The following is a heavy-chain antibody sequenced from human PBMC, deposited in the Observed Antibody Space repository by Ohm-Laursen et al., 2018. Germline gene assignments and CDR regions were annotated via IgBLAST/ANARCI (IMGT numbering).Heavy chain of an antibody. Sequence: SVKFSCKASGYTFTNNAFSWVRQAPGQGLEWMGWISAYNGNTNYAQKLQGRVTMTTDTSTSTAYMELRSLRSDDTAIYYCARDEKAAFDYWGQGTLVTVSS. V-gene: IGHV1-18*01. CDR2: ISAYNGNT. D-gene: IGHD6-25*01. CDR1: GYTFTNNA. J-gene: IGHJ4*02. CDR3: ARDEKAAFDY.